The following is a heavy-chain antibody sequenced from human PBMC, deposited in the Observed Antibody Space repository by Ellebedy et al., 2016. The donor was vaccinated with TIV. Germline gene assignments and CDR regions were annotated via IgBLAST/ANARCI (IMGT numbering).Heavy chain of an antibody. CDR2: INHSGGT. CDR3: ASSAVAGRRLLPLDY. J-gene: IGHJ4*02. D-gene: IGHD6-19*01. Sequence: SETLSLXCDVYRGSYSASYWNWIRQPPQKGLEWIGEINHSGGTKYNPSLRSRVTISVDTSKKQFSLKLSSVTAADTAVYYCASSAVAGRRLLPLDYWGQGTLVTVSS. CDR1: RGSYSASY. V-gene: IGHV4-34*01.